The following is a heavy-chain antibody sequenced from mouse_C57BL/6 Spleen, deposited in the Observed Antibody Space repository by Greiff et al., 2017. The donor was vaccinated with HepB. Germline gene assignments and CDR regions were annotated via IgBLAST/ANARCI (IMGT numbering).Heavy chain of an antibody. J-gene: IGHJ1*03. Sequence: QVQLQQPGAELVMPGASVKLSCKASGYTFTSYWMHWVKQRPGQGLEWIGEIDPSDSYTNYNQKFKGKSTLTVDKSSSTAYMQLSSLTSEDSAVYYCARGGRSSYWYFDGWGTGTTVTVSS. CDR1: GYTFTSYW. CDR3: ARGGRSSYWYFDG. D-gene: IGHD1-1*01. V-gene: IGHV1-69*01. CDR2: IDPSDSYT.